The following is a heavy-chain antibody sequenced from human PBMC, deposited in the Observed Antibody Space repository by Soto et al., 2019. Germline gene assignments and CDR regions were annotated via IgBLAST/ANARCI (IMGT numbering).Heavy chain of an antibody. D-gene: IGHD3-16*01. CDR3: SADLPDWGAYAFDY. V-gene: IGHV3-15*07. CDR1: GFTFNGAW. Sequence: GGSLRLSCAASGFTFNGAWMNWARQAPGKGLEWVGRVKSKVDGGSIDYAAPVRGRFTISRDDSRNTVDLQMNSLSAEDSAMYYCSADLPDWGAYAFDYWGQGTLVTVSS. CDR2: VKSKVDGGSI. J-gene: IGHJ4*02.